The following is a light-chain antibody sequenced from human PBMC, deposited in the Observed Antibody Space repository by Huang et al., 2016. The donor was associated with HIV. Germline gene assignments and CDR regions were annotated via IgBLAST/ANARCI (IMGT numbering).Light chain of an antibody. CDR3: QQYNSFPRT. Sequence: DIQMTQSPSTLSASIGDRVTITCRASQSMYKWLAWYQQKPGKATKVLIYEASSLESGVPSRFSGSGSGTEFTLTISSLQPDDFATYYCQQYNSFPRTFGQGTKVEIK. CDR2: EAS. V-gene: IGKV1-5*03. CDR1: QSMYKW. J-gene: IGKJ1*01.